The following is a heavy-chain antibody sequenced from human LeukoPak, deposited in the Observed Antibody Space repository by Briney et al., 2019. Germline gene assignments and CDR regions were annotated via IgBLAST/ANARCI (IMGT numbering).Heavy chain of an antibody. Sequence: DPSETLSLTCTVSGGSISSSSYYWGWIRQPPGKGLEWIGSIYHSGSTYYNPSLKSRVTISVDTSKNQFSLKLSSVTAADTAVYYCAREGRDYYYDSSGYEYWGQGTLVTVSS. D-gene: IGHD3-22*01. CDR1: GGSISSSSYY. CDR3: AREGRDYYYDSSGYEY. V-gene: IGHV4-39*07. J-gene: IGHJ4*02. CDR2: IYHSGST.